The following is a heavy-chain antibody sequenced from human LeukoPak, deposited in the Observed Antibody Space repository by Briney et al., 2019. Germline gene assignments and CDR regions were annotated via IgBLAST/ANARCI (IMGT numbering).Heavy chain of an antibody. CDR2: ISSSGSTI. V-gene: IGHV3-48*03. J-gene: IGHJ4*02. CDR3: ARGRSSGYSIFDY. CDR1: GFTFSSYE. Sequence: GGSLRLSCAASGFTFSSYEMNWVRQAPGQGLEGVSYISSSGSTIYYADSVKGRFTISRDNAKNSLYLQMNSLRAEDTAVYYCARGRSSGYSIFDYWGQGTLVTVSS. D-gene: IGHD3-22*01.